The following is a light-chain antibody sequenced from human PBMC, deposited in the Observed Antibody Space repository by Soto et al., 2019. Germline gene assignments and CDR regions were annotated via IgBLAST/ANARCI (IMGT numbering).Light chain of an antibody. CDR3: SSYTTSSTHV. J-gene: IGLJ1*01. CDR2: DVT. CDR1: SSDVGYYNY. V-gene: IGLV2-14*03. Sequence: QSALTQPGSVSGSPGQSITISCTGTSSDVGYYNYVSWFQQHPGKAPRLVISDVTNRPSGVSNRFSGSKSGNTASLTISGLQAEDEAHYYCSSYTTSSTHVFGTGTKVTVL.